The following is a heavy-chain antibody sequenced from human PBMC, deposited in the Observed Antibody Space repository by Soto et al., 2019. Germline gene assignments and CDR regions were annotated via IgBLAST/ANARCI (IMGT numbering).Heavy chain of an antibody. J-gene: IGHJ5*02. CDR2: ISSSSSYI. V-gene: IGHV3-21*01. D-gene: IGHD4-17*01. Sequence: EVQLVESGGGLVKPGGSLRLSCAASGFTFSSYSMNWVRQAPGKGLEWVSSISSSSSYIYYADSVKGRFTISRDNAKNSLYLQMNSQRAEDTAVYYCARVPFVPNDYADNLFDPWGQGTLVTVSS. CDR3: ARVPFVPNDYADNLFDP. CDR1: GFTFSSYS.